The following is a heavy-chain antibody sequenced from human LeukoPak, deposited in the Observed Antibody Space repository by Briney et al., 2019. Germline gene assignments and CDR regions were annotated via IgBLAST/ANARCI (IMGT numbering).Heavy chain of an antibody. V-gene: IGHV3-30*18. D-gene: IGHD3-10*01. CDR2: ISHEGTNE. Sequence: GGSLRLSCAASGFTFSRYGFHWVRQAPGKGLEWVAVISHEGTNEYYIDSVKGRFTISRDNSKNTVYLQMSSLRSEDTAVYYCAKDSSSGSSYYFHGMDVWGQGTTVIVSS. CDR1: GFTFSRYG. CDR3: AKDSSSGSSYYFHGMDV. J-gene: IGHJ6*02.